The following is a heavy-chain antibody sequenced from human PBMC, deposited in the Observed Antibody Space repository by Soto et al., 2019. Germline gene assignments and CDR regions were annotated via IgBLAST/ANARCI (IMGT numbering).Heavy chain of an antibody. D-gene: IGHD3-10*01. CDR1: NGSISSAIYY. J-gene: IGHJ5*02. V-gene: IGHV4-39*01. Sequence: PPETLSLTCTVSNGSISSAIYYWGWIRQPPGKGLEWIGSIYHSGSTYYNPSLQGRVTISVDTSKNQFSLKLSSVTAADTAVYFCAGRSSLASVQVYFGEISNYNWFDPWGQGTLVTVSS. CDR2: IYHSGST. CDR3: AGRSSLASVQVYFGEISNYNWFDP.